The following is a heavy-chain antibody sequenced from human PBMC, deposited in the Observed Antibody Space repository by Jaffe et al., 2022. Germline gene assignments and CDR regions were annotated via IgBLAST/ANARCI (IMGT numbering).Heavy chain of an antibody. CDR2: ISWNSGSF. Sequence: EVQLVESGGGLVHPGRSLRLSCTASGLTFDAYAMHWVRQAPGKGLEWVSGISWNSGSFGYADSVKGRFTISRDNAKNSLYLQMNSLRPEDTALYYCAKGERIAIFGVISADAFDIWGQGTMVTVSS. CDR3: AKGERIAIFGVISADAFDI. J-gene: IGHJ3*02. CDR1: GLTFDAYA. V-gene: IGHV3-9*01. D-gene: IGHD3-3*01.